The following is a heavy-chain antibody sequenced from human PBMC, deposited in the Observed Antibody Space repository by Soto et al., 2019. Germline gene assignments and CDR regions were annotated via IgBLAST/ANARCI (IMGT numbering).Heavy chain of an antibody. D-gene: IGHD2-2*02. Sequence: ASVKVSCKASGYKFTTYAIGWVRQAPGQGLEWMGWIGPYNGNTNYAREFQGRVTITTDTFTTTAYMDLGSLRSDDTAVYYCARVACSSSSCYKISVHYGMDVWGQGTTVTVSS. V-gene: IGHV1-18*01. J-gene: IGHJ6*02. CDR3: ARVACSSSSCYKISVHYGMDV. CDR1: GYKFTTYA. CDR2: IGPYNGNT.